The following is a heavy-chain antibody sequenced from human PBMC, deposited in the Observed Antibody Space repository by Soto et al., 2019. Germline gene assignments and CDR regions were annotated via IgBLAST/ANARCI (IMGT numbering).Heavy chain of an antibody. D-gene: IGHD3-3*01. V-gene: IGHV1-18*01. CDR1: GYRFETYA. J-gene: IGHJ6*02. CDR3: ARGHGVIIGAMDV. CDR2: TSAYNIDT. Sequence: ASVKVSCKSSGYRFETYAMNWVRQAPGQGLEWMGWTSAYNIDTFYAEKFQDRVSMTTDTSTGTAYMELRSLSSDDTAVYFCARGHGVIIGAMDVWGRGTAVTVSS.